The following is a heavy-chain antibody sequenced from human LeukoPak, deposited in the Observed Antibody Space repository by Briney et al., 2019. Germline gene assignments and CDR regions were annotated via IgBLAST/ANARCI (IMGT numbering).Heavy chain of an antibody. CDR3: ARDYAGSPDY. V-gene: IGHV3-74*03. J-gene: IGHJ4*02. CDR1: GFTFSTYW. Sequence: PGGSLRLSCTASGFTFSTYWINWVRQSPGKGLVWVALINGDGSTTTHADSVKGRFTISRDNAKNTAYLQMNSLRDEDTAVYFXARDYAGSPDYWGQGTLVTVSA. CDR2: INGDGSTT. D-gene: IGHD3-10*01.